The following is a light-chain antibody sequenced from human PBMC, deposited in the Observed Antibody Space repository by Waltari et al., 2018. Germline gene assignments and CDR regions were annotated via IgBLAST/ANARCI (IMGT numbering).Light chain of an antibody. CDR1: QVVSRA. CDR2: GAS. CDR3: QHYLKLPVT. J-gene: IGKJ1*01. Sequence: EIVLTQSPGTLSLSLGESATSPCRASQVVSRALAWNQQKPGQAPRLLLYGASTRATGIPDRFSGSGSGTDFSLTISRLEPDDFAVYYCQHYLKLPVTFGQGTTVEI. V-gene: IGKV3-20*01.